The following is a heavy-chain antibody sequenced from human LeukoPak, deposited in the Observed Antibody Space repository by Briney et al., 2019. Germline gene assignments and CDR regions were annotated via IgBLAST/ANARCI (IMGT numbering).Heavy chain of an antibody. CDR2: IYYSGST. Sequence: SETLSLTCAVYGGSFSGYYWSWIRQPPGKGLEWIGSIYYSGSTYYNPSLKSRVTISVDTSKNQFSLKLSSVTAADTAVYYCAREGFTMVRGVMGYYYMDVWGKGTTVTVSS. D-gene: IGHD3-10*01. CDR1: GGSFSGYY. J-gene: IGHJ6*03. CDR3: AREGFTMVRGVMGYYYMDV. V-gene: IGHV4-34*01.